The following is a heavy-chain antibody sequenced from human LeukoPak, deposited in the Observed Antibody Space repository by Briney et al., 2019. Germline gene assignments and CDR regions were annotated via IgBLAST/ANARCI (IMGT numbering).Heavy chain of an antibody. V-gene: IGHV4-39*01. CDR2: IYYTGST. D-gene: IGHD2-15*01. CDR3: ADADCSGGTCYFDY. Sequence: SETLSLTCTVSGGSISSSSYYWGWIRQPPGKGLEWIGYIYYTGSTYYNPSLRSRVTMSVDTSKNQFSLKLSSETAADTAVYYCADADCSGGTCYFDYWGQGTLVSVSS. CDR1: GGSISSSSYY. J-gene: IGHJ4*02.